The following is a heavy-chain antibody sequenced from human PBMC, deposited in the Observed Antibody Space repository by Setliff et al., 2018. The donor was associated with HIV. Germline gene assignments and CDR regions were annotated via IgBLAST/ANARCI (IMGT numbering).Heavy chain of an antibody. CDR2: IYSSGST. Sequence: PSETLSLTCSVSGGSISSCYWSWIRQPPGKGLEWIGYIYSSGSTNYNPALKSRVTISVDTSKNEFSLKLSSVTAADTAVYYCARGAMVRGVIIAWYFDLWGRGTLVTVSS. V-gene: IGHV4-59*01. D-gene: IGHD3-10*01. CDR1: GGSISSCY. CDR3: ARGAMVRGVIIAWYFDL. J-gene: IGHJ2*01.